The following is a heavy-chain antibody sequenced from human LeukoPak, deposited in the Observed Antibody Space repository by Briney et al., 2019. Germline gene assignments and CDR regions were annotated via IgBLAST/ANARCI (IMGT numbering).Heavy chain of an antibody. CDR1: GFSVSSFG. Sequence: GGSLRLSCAVSGFSVSSFGMSWVRQAPGKGLEWISAISLNGETTWYADSVKGRFIISRDNSKNTLYLQLTSLRAEDTAVYYCAQGFSSGWYLYWGQESLVSVSS. D-gene: IGHD6-19*01. CDR3: AQGFSSGWYLY. CDR2: ISLNGETT. V-gene: IGHV3-23*01. J-gene: IGHJ4*02.